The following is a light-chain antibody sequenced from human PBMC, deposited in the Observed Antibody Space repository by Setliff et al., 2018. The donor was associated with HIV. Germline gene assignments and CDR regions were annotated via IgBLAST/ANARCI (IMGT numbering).Light chain of an antibody. Sequence: QSALTQPRSVSGSPGQSVTISCTGTSSDVGSYNYASWYQQHPGKAPKLMIYDVTKRPSGVPDRFSGSKSGNTASLTISGLQAEDEADYYCCSYAGSYTPVIFGGGTKVTVL. CDR1: SSDVGSYNY. CDR2: DVT. J-gene: IGLJ2*01. CDR3: CSYAGSYTPVI. V-gene: IGLV2-11*01.